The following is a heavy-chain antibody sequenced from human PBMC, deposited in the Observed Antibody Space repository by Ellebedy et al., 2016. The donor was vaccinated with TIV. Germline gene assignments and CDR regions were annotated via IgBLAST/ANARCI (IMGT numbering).Heavy chain of an antibody. Sequence: SLKISCAASGFTFDDYAMHWVRQAPGKGLEWVSGISWNSGSIGYADSVKGRFTISRDNSKNTLYLQMNSLRVEDTAVYYCAKPGGITIFGVVQYYFDYWGQGTLVTVSS. J-gene: IGHJ4*02. CDR2: ISWNSGSI. CDR3: AKPGGITIFGVVQYYFDY. D-gene: IGHD3-3*01. V-gene: IGHV3-9*01. CDR1: GFTFDDYA.